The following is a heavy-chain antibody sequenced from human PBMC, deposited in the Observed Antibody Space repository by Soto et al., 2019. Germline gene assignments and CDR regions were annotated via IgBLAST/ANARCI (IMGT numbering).Heavy chain of an antibody. CDR2: IHPSGGGS. CDR3: ARWGKIGVVTDILAS. Sequence: ASVKVCCKSSGYPFNTYYLHWLRQAPGQGLEWMGMIHPSGGGSTYAQKFLGRVTMTMDSSTSTVFMELTSLRSADTAVYYCARWGKIGVVTDILASRAQRTLDTVSS. CDR1: GYPFNTYY. V-gene: IGHV1-46*03. D-gene: IGHD2-21*02. J-gene: IGHJ4*02.